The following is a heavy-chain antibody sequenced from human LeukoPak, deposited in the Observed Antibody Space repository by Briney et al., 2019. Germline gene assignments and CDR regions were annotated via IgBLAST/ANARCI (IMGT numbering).Heavy chain of an antibody. CDR1: GLTLSDYW. D-gene: IGHD6-25*01. Sequence: GGSMRLSCEASGLTLSDYWMSWVRQAPGKGLEWVAHINQDGSAKYYVDSVKGRFTISRDNADSSLYLQMNALGADDTAMYYCATSHHTSSGQNFDYWGQGTLVSVSS. CDR3: ATSHHTSSGQNFDY. CDR2: INQDGSAK. V-gene: IGHV3-7*01. J-gene: IGHJ4*02.